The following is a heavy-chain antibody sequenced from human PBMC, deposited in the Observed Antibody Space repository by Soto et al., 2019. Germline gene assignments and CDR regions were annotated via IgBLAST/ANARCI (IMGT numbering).Heavy chain of an antibody. CDR1: GFTVSSYW. Sequence: EVQLVESGGGLVQPGGSLRLSCAASGFTVSSYWIHWVRQVPGKGLVWVSRINSDGSSTTYADAVKGRFTISRDNAKNTLYLQMNSLRAEDTAVYYCACLYGSGTNYGRDIWGQGTTVTVSS. D-gene: IGHD3-10*01. V-gene: IGHV3-74*01. CDR2: INSDGSST. CDR3: ACLYGSGTNYGRDI. J-gene: IGHJ6*02.